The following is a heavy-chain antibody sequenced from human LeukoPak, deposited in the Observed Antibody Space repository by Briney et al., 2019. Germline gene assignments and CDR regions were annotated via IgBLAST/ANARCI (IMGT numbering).Heavy chain of an antibody. CDR3: ARDRARSTVTIGY. CDR2: SSAYNGNT. D-gene: IGHD4-17*01. J-gene: IGHJ4*02. Sequence: GASGKVCCKASGYAFTSNGISWVGQAPGQGQEWIGWSSAYNGNTNYAQKRQARVTMTTDTSTSTAYTELRSLRSDDTAVYDCARDRARSTVTIGYWGQGTLVTVSS. V-gene: IGHV1-18*01. CDR1: GYAFTSNG.